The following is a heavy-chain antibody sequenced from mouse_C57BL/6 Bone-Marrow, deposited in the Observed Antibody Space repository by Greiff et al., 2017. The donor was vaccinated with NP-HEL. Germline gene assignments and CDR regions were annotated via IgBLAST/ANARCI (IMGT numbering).Heavy chain of an antibody. J-gene: IGHJ2*01. CDR3: ARPGFNGGSSYYFDY. Sequence: VQLQQPGAELVKPGASVKMSCKASGYTFTSYWITWVKQRPGQGLEWIGDIYPGSGSTNYNEKFKSKATLTVDTSSSTAYMQLSSLTSEDSAVYYCARPGFNGGSSYYFDYWGQGTTLTVSS. CDR1: GYTFTSYW. D-gene: IGHD1-1*02. V-gene: IGHV1-55*01. CDR2: IYPGSGST.